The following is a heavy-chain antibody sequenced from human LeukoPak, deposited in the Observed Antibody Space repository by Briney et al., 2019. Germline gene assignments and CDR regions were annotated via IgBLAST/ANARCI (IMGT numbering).Heavy chain of an antibody. D-gene: IGHD3-9*01. CDR1: GGSVGSSSYY. CDR3: ARPSYPYDILTGYDNWFDP. CDR2: IYDSGST. J-gene: IGHJ5*02. V-gene: IGHV4-39*01. Sequence: SETLSLTCTVSGGSVGSSSYYWGWIRQPPGKGLEWIGSIYDSGSTYYNPSLKSRVTISVDTSRNQFSLKLSSVTAADTAVYYCARPSYPYDILTGYDNWFDPWGQGTLVTVSS.